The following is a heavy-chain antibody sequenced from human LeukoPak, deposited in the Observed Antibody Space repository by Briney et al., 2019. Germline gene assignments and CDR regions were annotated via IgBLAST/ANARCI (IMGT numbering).Heavy chain of an antibody. J-gene: IGHJ5*02. CDR3: AKGAGA. CDR2: ISYDGSNK. Sequence: GGSLRLSCAASGFTFSNYAIHWVRQAPGKGLEWVAIISYDGSNKYYADSVRGRFTISRDNSENTLYLQMNSLRAEDTAVYYCAKGAGAWGQGTLVTVSS. D-gene: IGHD3-10*01. V-gene: IGHV3-30*04. CDR1: GFTFSNYA.